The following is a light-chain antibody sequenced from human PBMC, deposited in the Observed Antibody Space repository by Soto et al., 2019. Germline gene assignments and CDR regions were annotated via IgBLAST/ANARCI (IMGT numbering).Light chain of an antibody. CDR3: LLSYNGPYV. J-gene: IGLJ1*01. CDR2: DTS. CDR1: TGAVTSGYY. V-gene: IGLV7-46*01. Sequence: QAVVTQEPSLTVSPGGTVTLTCASSTGAVTSGYYPNWFQQKPGQAPRTLIYDTSNKHSWTPARFSGSLLGGKAALTLSGAQPDDEADYYCLLSYNGPYVFGAGTKLTVL.